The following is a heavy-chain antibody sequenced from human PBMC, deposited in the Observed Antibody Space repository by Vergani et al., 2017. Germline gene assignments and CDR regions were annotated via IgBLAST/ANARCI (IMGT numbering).Heavy chain of an antibody. CDR2: IRHDGSEE. D-gene: IGHD6-19*01. Sequence: VQLVESGGGVVQPGRSLRLSCAASGFTFNNYWMNWVRQAPGKGLEWVANIRHDGSEEYYVDSVKGRFTISRDNADNSLFLQMNSLRAEDTAVYYCARAHRYSSRLPLDHWGQGILVTVSS. CDR1: GFTFNNYW. CDR3: ARAHRYSSRLPLDH. J-gene: IGHJ4*02. V-gene: IGHV3-7*03.